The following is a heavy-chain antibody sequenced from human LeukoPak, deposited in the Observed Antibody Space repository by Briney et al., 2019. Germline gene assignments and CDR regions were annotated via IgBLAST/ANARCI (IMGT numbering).Heavy chain of an antibody. J-gene: IGHJ6*03. Sequence: ASVKVSCKVSGYTLTELSMHWVRQAPGKGLEWMGGFDPEDGETIYAQKFQGRVTITADTSTSTAYMELTSLRSEDTAMYYCARDIGRPEGGYYYMDVWGKGTTVIVSS. D-gene: IGHD1-26*01. CDR1: GYTLTELS. V-gene: IGHV1-24*01. CDR3: ARDIGRPEGGYYYMDV. CDR2: FDPEDGET.